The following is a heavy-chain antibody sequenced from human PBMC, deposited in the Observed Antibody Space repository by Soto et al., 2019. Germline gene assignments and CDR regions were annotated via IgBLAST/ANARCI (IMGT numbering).Heavy chain of an antibody. CDR3: AHRGYMYGNWDHGYFDY. CDR2: IYWDDDK. Sequence: QITLKESGPTRVKPTQTLALTCTFSGFSLTTSGVGVGWIRKTPGKALEWLAFIYWDDDKRYNPSLKNRLTITKETSKNPVVLIMADMDPVDTATYFCAHRGYMYGNWDHGYFDYWGQGTLVTVSS. CDR1: GFSLTTSGVG. D-gene: IGHD7-27*01. V-gene: IGHV2-5*02. J-gene: IGHJ4*02.